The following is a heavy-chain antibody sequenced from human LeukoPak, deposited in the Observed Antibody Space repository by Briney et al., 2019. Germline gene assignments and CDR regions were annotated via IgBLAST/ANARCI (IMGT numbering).Heavy chain of an antibody. V-gene: IGHV1-18*01. CDR1: GYTFTSYG. J-gene: IGHJ4*02. Sequence: ASVKVSCKASGYTFTSYGIGWVRQAPGQGLKWMGWISAYNGNTNYAQKLQGRVIMTKDTSTKTAYMEMRNLRSDDTAVYYCARDGIRDHSWSLFDDWGQGTLVTVTS. CDR3: ARDGIRDHSWSLFDD. CDR2: ISAYNGNT. D-gene: IGHD3-3*02.